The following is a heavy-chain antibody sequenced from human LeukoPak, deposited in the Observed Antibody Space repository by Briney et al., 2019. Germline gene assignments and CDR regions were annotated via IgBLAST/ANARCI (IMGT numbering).Heavy chain of an antibody. CDR2: IYYSGST. CDR3: AREVIAAADYYYYMDV. CDR1: GGSISSSSYY. D-gene: IGHD6-13*01. V-gene: IGHV4-39*07. J-gene: IGHJ6*03. Sequence: SETLSLTCTVSGGSISSSSYYWGWIRQPPGKGLEWIGSIYYSGSTYYNPSLKSRVTISVDTSKNQFSLKLSSVTAADTAVYYCAREVIAAADYYYYMDVWGKGTTVTVSS.